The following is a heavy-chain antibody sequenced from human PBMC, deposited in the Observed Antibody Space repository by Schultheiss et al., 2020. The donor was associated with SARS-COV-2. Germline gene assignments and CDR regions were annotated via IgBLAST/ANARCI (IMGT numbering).Heavy chain of an antibody. D-gene: IGHD3-3*01. CDR1: GGSISSYY. CDR2: IYTSVST. Sequence: SETLSLTCTVSGGSISSYYWSWIRQPAGKGLEWIGRIYTSVSTNYNPSLKSRVTMSVDTSKNQFSLKLSSVTAADTAVYYCARDLPITIFGVVIIRRGAFDIWGQGTMVTVSS. V-gene: IGHV4-4*07. J-gene: IGHJ3*02. CDR3: ARDLPITIFGVVIIRRGAFDI.